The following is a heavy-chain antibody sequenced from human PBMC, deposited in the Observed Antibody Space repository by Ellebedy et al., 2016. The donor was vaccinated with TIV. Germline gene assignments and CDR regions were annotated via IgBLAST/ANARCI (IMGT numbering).Heavy chain of an antibody. CDR2: ISWDGGST. D-gene: IGHD3-16*01. CDR1: GFTVDDYA. Sequence: GESLKISCAASGFTVDDYAMHWVRQAPGKGLEWVSLISWDGGSTYYADSVKGRFTISRDNAKNSLYLQMNSLRAEDTALYYCAKDKRMITFGGVIDYWGQGSLVTVSS. V-gene: IGHV3-43D*04. CDR3: AKDKRMITFGGVIDY. J-gene: IGHJ4*02.